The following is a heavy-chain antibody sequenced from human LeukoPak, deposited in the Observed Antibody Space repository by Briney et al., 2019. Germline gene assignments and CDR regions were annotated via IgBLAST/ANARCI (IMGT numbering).Heavy chain of an antibody. CDR3: AKRYCSGGSCYQFDY. J-gene: IGHJ4*02. CDR1: GFXFSSYT. Sequence: PGGSLRLSCAASGFXFSSYTMNWVRQAPGKGPEWVSSISSSSSFIYYADSLKGRFTISRDNAKNSLYLQMNSLRAEDTAVYYCAKRYCSGGSCYQFDYWGQGTLVTVSS. D-gene: IGHD2-15*01. V-gene: IGHV3-21*01. CDR2: ISSSSSFI.